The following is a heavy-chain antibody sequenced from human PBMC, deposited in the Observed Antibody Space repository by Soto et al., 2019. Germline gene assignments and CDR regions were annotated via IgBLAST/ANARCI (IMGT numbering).Heavy chain of an antibody. CDR2: IKQDGSEK. CDR1: GFTFSRYW. Sequence: EVQLVESGGGLVQPGGSLRLSCAASGFTFSRYWMSWVRQAPGKGLEWVANIKQDGSEKYYVDSVKGRFTISRDNAKNSLYLQMNSLRAEDTAVYYCARGGIVGAKGFDYWGQGTLVTVSS. J-gene: IGHJ4*02. D-gene: IGHD1-26*01. CDR3: ARGGIVGAKGFDY. V-gene: IGHV3-7*03.